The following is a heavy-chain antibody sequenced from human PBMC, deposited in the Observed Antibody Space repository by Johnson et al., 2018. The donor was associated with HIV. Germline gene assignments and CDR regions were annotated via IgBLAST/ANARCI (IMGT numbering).Heavy chain of an antibody. Sequence: VQLVESGGGLIQPGGSLRLSCAASGFTVSSNHMRWVRQAPGKGLEWVSVIYSGGSTYYADSVKGRFTISRDNSKNTLYLQMNSLRAEDTAVYYCARDGGVAAAVGVVAFDIWGQGTLVTVSS. CDR3: ARDGGVAAAVGVVAFDI. D-gene: IGHD6-13*01. CDR2: IYSGGST. CDR1: GFTVSSNH. V-gene: IGHV3-53*01. J-gene: IGHJ3*02.